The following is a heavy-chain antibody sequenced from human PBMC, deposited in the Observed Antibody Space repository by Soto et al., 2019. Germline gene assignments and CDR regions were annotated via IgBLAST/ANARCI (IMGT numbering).Heavy chain of an antibody. Sequence: HPGGSLRLSCETSGFSFSDYDMHWVRQAPGKGLQWVSAVGTEGDTYYPDFVKGRFTVSRDNGKKSLFLDMKTLSAGDTAIYYCGRGTADGSGSYYIDYWGQGTLVTVSS. D-gene: IGHD3-10*01. J-gene: IGHJ4*02. CDR2: VGTEGDT. CDR3: GRGTADGSGSYYIDY. CDR1: GFSFSDYD. V-gene: IGHV3-13*01.